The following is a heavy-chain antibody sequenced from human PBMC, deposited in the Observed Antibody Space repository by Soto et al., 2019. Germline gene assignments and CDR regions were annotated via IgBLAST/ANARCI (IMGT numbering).Heavy chain of an antibody. CDR1: GYTFTGYY. J-gene: IGHJ4*02. CDR2: INPNSGGT. D-gene: IGHD2-2*01. V-gene: IGHV1-2*04. CDR3: AIAKVVPAAMSPLFDY. Sequence: ASVKVSCKASGYTFTGYYMHCVRQAPGQGLEWMGWINPNSGGTNYAQKFQGWVTMTRDTSISTAYMELSRLRSDDTAVYYCAIAKVVPAAMSPLFDYWGQGTLVTVSS.